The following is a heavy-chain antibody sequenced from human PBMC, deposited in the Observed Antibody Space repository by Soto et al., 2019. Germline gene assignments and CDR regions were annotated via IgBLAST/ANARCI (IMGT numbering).Heavy chain of an antibody. Sequence: QVQLVQSGPEVKKPGASVKVSCKASGNTFASHGFSWVRQAPGQGLEWMGWISGFNGQTNYALKFQGRVTLTTDTSTSTAYMELMRLRSDDTAVYFCARVDPRGVAVVRDYWGQGTLVTVSS. CDR3: ARVDPRGVAVVRDY. V-gene: IGHV1-18*01. J-gene: IGHJ4*02. D-gene: IGHD3-10*01. CDR1: GNTFASHG. CDR2: ISGFNGQT.